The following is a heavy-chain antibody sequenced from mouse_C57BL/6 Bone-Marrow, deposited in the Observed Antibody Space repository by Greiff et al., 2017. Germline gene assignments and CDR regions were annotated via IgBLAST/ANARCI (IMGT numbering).Heavy chain of an antibody. J-gene: IGHJ3*01. CDR2: IDPSDSYT. V-gene: IGHV1-59*01. Sequence: QVQLKQPGAELVRPGTSVKLSCKASGYTFTSYWMHWVKQRPGQGLEWIGVIDPSDSYTNYNQKFKGKATLTVDTSSSTAYMQLSSLTSEDSAVYYCARSAYYSNLRFAYWGQGTLVTVSA. CDR1: GYTFTSYW. CDR3: ARSAYYSNLRFAY. D-gene: IGHD2-5*01.